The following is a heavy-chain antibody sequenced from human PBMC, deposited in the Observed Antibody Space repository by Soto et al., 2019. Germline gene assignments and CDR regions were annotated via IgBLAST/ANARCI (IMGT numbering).Heavy chain of an antibody. CDR3: AKERGYSYGYHYYYGMDV. CDR2: ISYDGSNK. CDR1: GFTFSSYG. J-gene: IGHJ6*02. D-gene: IGHD5-18*01. V-gene: IGHV3-30*18. Sequence: PGGSLRLSCAASGFTFSSYGMHWVRQAPGKGLEWVAVISYDGSNKYYADSVKGRFTISRDNSKNTLYLQMNSLRAEDTAVYYCAKERGYSYGYHYYYGMDVWGQGTTVTVSS.